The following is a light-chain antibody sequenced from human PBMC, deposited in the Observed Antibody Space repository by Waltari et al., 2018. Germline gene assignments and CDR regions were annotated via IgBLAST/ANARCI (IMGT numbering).Light chain of an antibody. CDR1: QPISTW. CDR2: AAS. J-gene: IGKJ4*01. CDR3: HQANSFPVT. Sequence: DIQMTQSPSSVSASVGDRVTITCRASQPISTWLAWYQQKPGTAPKLLIYAASNLQSGVPSRFSGSGSGTYFTLTIMSLQPEDFATYYCHQANSFPVTFGGGTKVEIK. V-gene: IGKV1-12*01.